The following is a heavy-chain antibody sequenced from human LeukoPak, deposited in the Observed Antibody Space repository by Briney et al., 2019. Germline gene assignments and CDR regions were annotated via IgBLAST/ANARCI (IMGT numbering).Heavy chain of an antibody. CDR3: ARVGELMVYAPHGPDDAFDI. Sequence: SETLSLTCTVSGGSISSYYWSWIRQPAGKGLEWIGRIYISGSTNYNPSLKSRVTMSVDTSKNQFSLKLSSVTAADTAVYYCARVGELMVYAPHGPDDAFDIWGQGTMVTVSS. CDR1: GGSISSYY. V-gene: IGHV4-4*07. J-gene: IGHJ3*02. D-gene: IGHD2-8*01. CDR2: IYISGST.